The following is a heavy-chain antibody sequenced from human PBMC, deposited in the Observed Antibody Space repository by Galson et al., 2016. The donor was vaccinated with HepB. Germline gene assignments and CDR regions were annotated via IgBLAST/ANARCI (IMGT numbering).Heavy chain of an antibody. CDR1: GFTVSDNY. J-gene: IGHJ4*02. D-gene: IGHD3-10*01. CDR2: ISGDGVT. V-gene: IGHV3-53*01. Sequence: SLRLSCAASGFTVSDNYMSWVRQAPGKGLEWVSLISGDGVTYYADSVKGRFTISKGHSDHSDNSLYLQMNSLRAEDTAVYYCARRRGNTNFDYWGQGTLVTVSS. CDR3: ARRRGNTNFDY.